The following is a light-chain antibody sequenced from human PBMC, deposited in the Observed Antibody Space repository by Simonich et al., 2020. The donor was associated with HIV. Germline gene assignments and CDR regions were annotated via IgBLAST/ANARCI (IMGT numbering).Light chain of an antibody. J-gene: IGKJ1*01. CDR3: QQYYSTPRT. V-gene: IGKV4-1*01. CDR2: WAP. Sequence: DIVMTQSPDSLAVSLGERATINCKSSQSVLYSTNNKNYLAWYQQKPGQPPKLLIYWAPTRASGVPDRFSGSESGTDFTLTISSLQAEDVAVYYCQQYYSTPRTFGQGTKVEI. CDR1: QSVLYSTNNKNY.